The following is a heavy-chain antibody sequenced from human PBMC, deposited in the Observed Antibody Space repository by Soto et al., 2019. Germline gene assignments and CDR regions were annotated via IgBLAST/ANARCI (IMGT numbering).Heavy chain of an antibody. Sequence: SETLSLTCAVSGGSISSGGYSWSWIRQPPGKGLEWIGYIYHSGSTYYNPSLKSRVTISVDRSKNQFSLKLSSVTAADTAVYYCARGVTTVTTIDYWGQGTPVPVSS. CDR2: IYHSGST. CDR3: ARGVTTVTTIDY. CDR1: GGSISSGGYS. J-gene: IGHJ4*02. D-gene: IGHD4-17*01. V-gene: IGHV4-30-2*01.